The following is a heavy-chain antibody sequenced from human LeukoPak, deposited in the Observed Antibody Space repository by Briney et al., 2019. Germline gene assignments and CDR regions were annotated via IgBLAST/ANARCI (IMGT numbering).Heavy chain of an antibody. CDR1: GSAFSPYA. J-gene: IGHJ4*02. CDR2: ITGDSNTT. CDR3: ARDRMGGSFDY. V-gene: IGHV3-48*01. Sequence: GGSLRLSCAASGSAFSPYAMNWVRQAPGKGLEWVSFITGDSNTTYYADSMKGRFTVSRDNAENSLYLQMNSLSAEDTAVYYCARDRMGGSFDYWGQGTLVTVSS. D-gene: IGHD2-15*01.